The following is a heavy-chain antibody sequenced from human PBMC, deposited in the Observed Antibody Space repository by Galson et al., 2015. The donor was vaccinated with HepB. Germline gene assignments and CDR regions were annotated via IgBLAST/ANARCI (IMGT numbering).Heavy chain of an antibody. D-gene: IGHD6-19*01. CDR2: IYSDGIT. J-gene: IGHJ4*02. CDR1: GFTVSTDY. V-gene: IGHV3-66*02. CDR3: ARVAVAGIYLDY. Sequence: SLRLSCAASGFTVSTDYMSWVRQVPGKGLEWVPVIYSDGITDYADSVKGRFTISRDNSKNTLYLQMNSLRAEDTAVFYCARVAVAGIYLDYWGQGTLVTVSS.